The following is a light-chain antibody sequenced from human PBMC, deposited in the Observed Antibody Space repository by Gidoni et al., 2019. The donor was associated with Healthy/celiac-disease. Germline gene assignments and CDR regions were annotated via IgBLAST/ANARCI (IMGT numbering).Light chain of an antibody. CDR3: QQRSNWPRLT. CDR2: DAS. V-gene: IGKV3-11*01. J-gene: IGKJ4*01. CDR1: QTVSIY. Sequence: EIVLTQSPATLSLSPGERATLSCRASQTVSIYLAWYQQKPGQAPRLLIYDASNRATGIPARCSGSGSGTDFTLTISSLEPEDFAVYYCQQRSNWPRLTFGGGTKVEIK.